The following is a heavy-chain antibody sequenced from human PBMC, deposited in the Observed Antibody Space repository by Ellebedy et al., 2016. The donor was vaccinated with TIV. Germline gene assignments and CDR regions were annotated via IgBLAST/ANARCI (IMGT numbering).Heavy chain of an antibody. D-gene: IGHD4-23*01. Sequence: PGGSLRLSCAASGFTVTTNYMNWVRQAPGKGLEWVSVIFSAADGGETHYAVSVKGRFTISRDSSKNTLYLQMNSLRAEDTAVYYCARDAAGNGGKLDYWGQGALVTVSS. CDR3: ARDAAGNGGKLDY. J-gene: IGHJ4*02. CDR2: IFSAADGGET. CDR1: GFTVTTNY. V-gene: IGHV3-53*01.